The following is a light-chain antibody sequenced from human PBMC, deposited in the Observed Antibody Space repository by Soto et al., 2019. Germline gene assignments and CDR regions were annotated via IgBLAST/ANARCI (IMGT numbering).Light chain of an antibody. J-gene: IGKJ2*01. Sequence: DIQMTQSPSTLSASVGDRVTITCRASQSISSWLAWYQQKPEKAPKLLIYDASSLESGVPSRLSGSGSGTEFTLTISSLQPDDFATYYCQQYNSYSYTFGQGTKLEIK. CDR2: DAS. CDR1: QSISSW. CDR3: QQYNSYSYT. V-gene: IGKV1-5*01.